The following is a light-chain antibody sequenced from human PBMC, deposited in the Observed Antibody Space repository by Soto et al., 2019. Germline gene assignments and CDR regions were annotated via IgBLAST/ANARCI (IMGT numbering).Light chain of an antibody. CDR1: QGISSY. CDR3: QQYYSYHRT. J-gene: IGKJ1*01. CDR2: AAS. Sequence: AIRMTQSPSSLSASTGDRVTITCRASQGISSYLAWYQQKPGKAPKLLIYAASTLQSGVPSRFSGSGSGTDFTLTISCLQSEDFETYYCQQYYSYHRTFGQGTKVDIX. V-gene: IGKV1-8*01.